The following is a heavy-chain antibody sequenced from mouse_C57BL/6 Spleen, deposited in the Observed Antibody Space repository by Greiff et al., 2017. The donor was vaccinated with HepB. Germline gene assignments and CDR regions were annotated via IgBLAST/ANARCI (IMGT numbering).Heavy chain of an antibody. V-gene: IGHV1-59*01. Sequence: QVQLQQPGAELVRPGTSVKLSCKASGYTFTSYWMHWVKQRPGQGLEWIGVIDPSDSYTNYNQKFKGKATLTVDTSSSTAYMQLSSLTSEDSAVYYCAPSTMSTGGFAYWGQGTLVTVSA. J-gene: IGHJ3*01. D-gene: IGHD2-4*01. CDR1: GYTFTSYW. CDR2: IDPSDSYT. CDR3: APSTMSTGGFAY.